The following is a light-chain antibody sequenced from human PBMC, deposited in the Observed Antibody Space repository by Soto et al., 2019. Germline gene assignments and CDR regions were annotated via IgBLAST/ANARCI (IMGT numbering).Light chain of an antibody. V-gene: IGLV1-47*01. J-gene: IGLJ3*02. CDR1: SSNIGSNF. Sequence: QSVLTHPPSASGTPGQRVTISCSGSSSNIGSNFVYWYQQFPGTAPKLLIYRNNQRPSGVPDRFSGSKSGTSASLAISGLPSEDEADYYCAAWDDSLSGWVFGGGNKLTVL. CDR2: RNN. CDR3: AAWDDSLSGWV.